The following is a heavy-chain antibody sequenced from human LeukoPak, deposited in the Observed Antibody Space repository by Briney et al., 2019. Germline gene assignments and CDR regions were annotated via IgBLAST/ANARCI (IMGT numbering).Heavy chain of an antibody. V-gene: IGHV1-24*01. Sequence: ASVKVSCKVSGYTLTELSMHWVRQAPGKGLEWMGGFDPEDGETIYAQKFQGGVTMTEDTSTDTAYMELSSLRSEDTAVYYCATGPPYSGSLMDYWGQGTLVTVSS. CDR2: FDPEDGET. J-gene: IGHJ4*02. CDR3: ATGPPYSGSLMDY. CDR1: GYTLTELS. D-gene: IGHD1-26*01.